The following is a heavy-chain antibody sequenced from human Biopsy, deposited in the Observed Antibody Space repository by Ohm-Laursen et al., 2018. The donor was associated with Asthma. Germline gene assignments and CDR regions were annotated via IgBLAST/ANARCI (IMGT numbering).Heavy chain of an antibody. CDR1: GFTFSDYY. V-gene: IGHV3-7*01. Sequence: SLRLSCTASGFTFSDYYMSWIRQAPGKGLEWVANINHDGTEKNHADSLKGRFTISRDNAKNSLYLQMNSLRAEDTAVDYCARSFQFWGPYLAEHYQHWGPGTLVTVSS. CDR3: ARSFQFWGPYLAEHYQH. J-gene: IGHJ1*01. CDR2: INHDGTEK. D-gene: IGHD3-16*01.